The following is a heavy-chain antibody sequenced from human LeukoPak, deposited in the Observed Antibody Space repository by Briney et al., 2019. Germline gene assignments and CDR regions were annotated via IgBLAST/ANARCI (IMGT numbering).Heavy chain of an antibody. CDR1: GYMFAVFG. CDR2: IRGHNGDT. D-gene: IGHD3-9*01. V-gene: IGHV1-18*01. CDR3: ARDRYDVGVAFDF. J-gene: IGHJ3*01. Sequence: APVKVSCKASGYMFAVFGITWVRQAPGQGLEWMGSIRGHNGDTNYAQKFQGRLTMTTDTSATKAYMELRSLKSDDTAVYYCARDRYDVGVAFDFWGQGTMVTVSS.